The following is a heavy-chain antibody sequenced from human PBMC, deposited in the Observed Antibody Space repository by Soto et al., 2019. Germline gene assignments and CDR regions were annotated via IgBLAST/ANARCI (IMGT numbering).Heavy chain of an antibody. J-gene: IGHJ5*02. D-gene: IGHD2-2*01. Sequence: QVPLVQSGAEVKKPGASVKVSCKASGYTFTSYGISWVRQAPGQGLEWMGWISAYNGNTNYAQKLQGRVTMTTDTSTSTAYMELRSLRSDDTAVYYCARDLDCSSTSCYRYNWFDPWGQGTLVTVSS. CDR2: ISAYNGNT. CDR3: ARDLDCSSTSCYRYNWFDP. CDR1: GYTFTSYG. V-gene: IGHV1-18*01.